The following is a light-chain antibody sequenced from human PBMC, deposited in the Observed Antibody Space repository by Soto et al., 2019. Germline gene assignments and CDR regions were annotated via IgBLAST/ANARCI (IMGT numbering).Light chain of an antibody. CDR1: SSNIGNSY. Sequence: QSVLTQPPSVSAAPGQKVTISCSGRSSNIGNSYVSWYQQLPGTAPTLLIYDNNKRPSGIPDRFSGSKSGTSATLGITGLQTGDEADYYCGTWDTSLSAVVFGGGTKLTVL. V-gene: IGLV1-51*01. CDR3: GTWDTSLSAVV. CDR2: DNN. J-gene: IGLJ2*01.